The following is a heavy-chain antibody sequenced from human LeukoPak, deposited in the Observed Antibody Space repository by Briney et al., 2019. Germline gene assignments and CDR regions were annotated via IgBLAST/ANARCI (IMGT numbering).Heavy chain of an antibody. CDR3: ARAGDWGYYDSSGYSLDY. CDR1: GYTFTSYY. D-gene: IGHD3-22*01. Sequence: ASVKVSCKASGYTFTSYYMHWVRQAPGQGLEWMGIINPSGGSTSYAQKFQGRVTMTRDMSTSTVYMELSSLRSEDTAVYYCARAGDWGYYDSSGYSLDYWGQGTLVTVSS. J-gene: IGHJ4*02. V-gene: IGHV1-46*01. CDR2: INPSGGST.